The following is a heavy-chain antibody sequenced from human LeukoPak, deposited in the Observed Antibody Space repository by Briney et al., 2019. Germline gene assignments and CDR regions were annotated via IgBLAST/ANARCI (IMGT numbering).Heavy chain of an antibody. CDR3: ARDRGRGVATTFDFDY. Sequence: ASVNVSCKASGYTFTGSYIHWVRQPPGQGLAWMGIIKPGGGGTSYEQKFQGRVTMTREMSTSTVYMELSRLRSEDTAVYYCARDRGRGVATTFDFDYWGQGTLVSVSS. D-gene: IGHD5-12*01. CDR1: GYTFTGSY. V-gene: IGHV1-46*01. CDR2: IKPGGGGT. J-gene: IGHJ4*02.